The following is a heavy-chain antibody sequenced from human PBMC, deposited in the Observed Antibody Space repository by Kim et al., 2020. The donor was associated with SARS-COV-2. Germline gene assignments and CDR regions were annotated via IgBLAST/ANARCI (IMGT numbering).Heavy chain of an antibody. CDR3: ARDSSIFGVVITPLSYYYGMDV. Sequence: ASVKVSCKASGYTFTGYYMHWVRQAPGQGLEWMGRINPNSGGTNYAQKFQGRVTMTRDTSISTAYMELSRLRSDDTSVYYCARDSSIFGVVITPLSYYYGMDVWGPGTTVTVSS. J-gene: IGHJ6*02. CDR1: GYTFTGYY. CDR2: INPNSGGT. D-gene: IGHD3-3*01. V-gene: IGHV1-2*06.